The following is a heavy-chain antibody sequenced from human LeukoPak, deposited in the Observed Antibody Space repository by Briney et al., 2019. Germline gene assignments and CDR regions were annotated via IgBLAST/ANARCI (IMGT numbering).Heavy chain of an antibody. V-gene: IGHV4-39*07. Sequence: SSETLSLTCTVSGGSISSSSYYWGWIRQPPGKGLEWIGSIYYSGSTYYNPSLKSRVTISVDTSKNQFSLRLSSVTAADTAVYYCVRDLATMIVAPFDIWGQGTMVTVSS. CDR2: IYYSGST. CDR3: VRDLATMIVAPFDI. CDR1: GGSISSSSYY. J-gene: IGHJ3*02. D-gene: IGHD3-22*01.